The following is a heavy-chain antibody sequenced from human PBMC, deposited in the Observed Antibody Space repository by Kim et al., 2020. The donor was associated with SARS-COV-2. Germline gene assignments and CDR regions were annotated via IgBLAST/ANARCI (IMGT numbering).Heavy chain of an antibody. CDR3: ARRETRDQFNRGWGFFDY. Sequence: SETLSLTCTVSGDSMNADYWNWSRQSPGKGLEWIGYVYFRGTTSSNPSLKSRVTISIDMSKSQFSLKVNSVTAADTAVYYCARRETRDQFNRGWGFFDYWDQRSLVTVYS. V-gene: IGHV4-59*08. D-gene: IGHD6-19*01. J-gene: IGHJ4*02. CDR2: VYFRGTT. CDR1: GDSMNADY.